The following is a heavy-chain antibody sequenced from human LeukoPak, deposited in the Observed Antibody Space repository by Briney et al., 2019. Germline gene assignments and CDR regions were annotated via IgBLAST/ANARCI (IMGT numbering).Heavy chain of an antibody. CDR2: ISSSGSTI. Sequence: PGGSLRLSCAASGFTFSDYYMSWIRQAPGKGLEWVSYISSSGSTIYYADSVRGRFTISRDNSKNTVYLQMNSLRAEDTAVYYCAGWYSSGWSDAFDIWGQGTMVTVSS. J-gene: IGHJ3*02. CDR3: AGWYSSGWSDAFDI. D-gene: IGHD6-19*01. V-gene: IGHV3-11*04. CDR1: GFTFSDYY.